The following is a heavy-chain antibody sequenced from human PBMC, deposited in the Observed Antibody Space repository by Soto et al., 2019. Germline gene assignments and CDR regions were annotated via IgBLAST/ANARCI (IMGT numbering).Heavy chain of an antibody. Sequence: ASVKVSCKTSGFTFNVYGINWVRQAPGQGLEWMGGLIPIYDAPNYAQKFQDRVTITADKSTTTVYLELSSLTSEDTAVYFCARVRDPHLDHYGLDVWGQGTTVTVSS. CDR3: ARVRDPHLDHYGLDV. J-gene: IGHJ6*02. CDR1: GFTFNVYG. CDR2: LIPIYDAP. V-gene: IGHV1-69*06.